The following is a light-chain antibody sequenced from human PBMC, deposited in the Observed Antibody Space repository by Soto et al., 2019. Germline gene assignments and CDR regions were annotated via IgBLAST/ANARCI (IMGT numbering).Light chain of an antibody. J-gene: IGKJ2*01. Sequence: EIVMTQSPATLSVSPGARATLSCRASQSVSSNLAWYQQKPGQAPRLLIYGASTRATGIPARFSGSGSGTAFALTISSLQSEDFAVYSCQQYNNWPLYTCGQGSKLEIK. V-gene: IGKV3-15*01. CDR1: QSVSSN. CDR3: QQYNNWPLYT. CDR2: GAS.